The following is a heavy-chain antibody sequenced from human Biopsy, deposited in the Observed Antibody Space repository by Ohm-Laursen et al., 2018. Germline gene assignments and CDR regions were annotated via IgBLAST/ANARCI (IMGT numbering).Heavy chain of an antibody. CDR1: GYTFTDDQ. Sequence: ATVKISCKPTGYTFTDDQIHWVREAPGQGLEWMGLVNPKKGDTRYAQKFQGRVTMTSDVSVATAYMELTGLTSDDTAVYFCSREQHYYSAWGQGTLVTVSS. V-gene: IGHV1-2*06. CDR3: SREQHYYSA. CDR2: VNPKKGDT. J-gene: IGHJ5*02. D-gene: IGHD2-21*02.